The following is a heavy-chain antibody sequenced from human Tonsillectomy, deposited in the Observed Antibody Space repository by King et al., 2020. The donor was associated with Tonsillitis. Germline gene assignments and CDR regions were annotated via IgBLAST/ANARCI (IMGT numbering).Heavy chain of an antibody. V-gene: IGHV3-30-3*01. Sequence: VQLVESGGGVVQPGRSLRLSCAASGFTFSSYAMHWVRQAPGKGLEWVALISYDGSHKYYADSVKGRFTISRDNSKNTLYLQMNSLRAEDTAVYYCARYEHYDSSGYYYVFDYWGQGTLVTVSS. D-gene: IGHD3-22*01. CDR2: ISYDGSHK. CDR3: ARYEHYDSSGYYYVFDY. CDR1: GFTFSSYA. J-gene: IGHJ4*02.